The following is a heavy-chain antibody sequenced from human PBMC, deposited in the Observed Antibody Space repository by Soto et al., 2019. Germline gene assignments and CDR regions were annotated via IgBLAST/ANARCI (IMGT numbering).Heavy chain of an antibody. CDR1: GFTFSNYA. V-gene: IGHV3-23*01. Sequence: EVQLLESGGGLVQPGGSLRLSCAAPGFTFSNYAMNWVRQAPGKGLEWVSVISGSGGSTYYADAVKGRFTISRDNSKHTLYLQMTSLSGEDTAVYYCARRSSGWYFAYWGQGTLVTVSS. CDR2: ISGSGGST. J-gene: IGHJ4*02. D-gene: IGHD6-19*01. CDR3: ARRSSGWYFAY.